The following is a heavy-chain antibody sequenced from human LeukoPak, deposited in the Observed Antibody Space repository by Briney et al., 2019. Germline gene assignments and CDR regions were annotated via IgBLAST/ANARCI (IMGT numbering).Heavy chain of an antibody. V-gene: IGHV1-18*01. J-gene: IGHJ4*02. Sequence: GASVKVSCKASGYSFTSYDIRWVRHAPGQGLEWMAWISPYTGKTHYAQKFQGRVTLTTDTFRSIAYMEVENLTSDDTAVYYCARDTGTTDYWGQGTLVTVSS. CDR3: ARDTGTTDY. CDR2: ISPYTGKT. CDR1: GYSFTSYD. D-gene: IGHD1-1*01.